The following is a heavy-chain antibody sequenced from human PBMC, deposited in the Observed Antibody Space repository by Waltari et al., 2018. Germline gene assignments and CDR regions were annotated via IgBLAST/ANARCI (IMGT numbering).Heavy chain of an antibody. CDR2: MNPSRRTT. V-gene: IGHV1-8*01. J-gene: IGHJ4*02. D-gene: IGHD5-12*01. Sequence: QVQLVQSGAEVKKPGASVKVSCKASGYTFTSYDINWVRQATGQGLEWMGWMNPSRRTTGYAQTLQGRVTMTSNTSISTASMELSSRRSEDTAVCYCARGSRRWLQLVFDSWGQGPLVTVSS. CDR1: GYTFTSYD. CDR3: ARGSRRWLQLVFDS.